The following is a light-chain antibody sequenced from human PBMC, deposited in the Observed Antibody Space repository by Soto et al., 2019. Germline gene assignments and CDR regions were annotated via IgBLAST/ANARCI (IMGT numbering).Light chain of an antibody. J-gene: IGKJ1*01. CDR2: WAS. CDR1: QSILYSSNSKNY. Sequence: DIVMTQSPDSLAVSLGERATINCKSSQSILYSSNSKNYLAWYQHKPGQPPKLLIYWASTRESGVPDRFSGSGSGTDVTPSISSRQAEDVAVYYCQQYYSTPRTFGQGTKVEIK. CDR3: QQYYSTPRT. V-gene: IGKV4-1*01.